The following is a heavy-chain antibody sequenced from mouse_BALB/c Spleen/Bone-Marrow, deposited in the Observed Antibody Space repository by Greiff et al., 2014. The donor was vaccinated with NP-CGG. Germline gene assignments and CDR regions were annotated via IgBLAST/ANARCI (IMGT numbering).Heavy chain of an antibody. CDR2: INPYNDGT. Sequence: VQLQQSGPELVKPGASVKMSCKASGYTFTSYVMHWVKQKPGPGLEGIGYINPYNDGTTYNEKFKGKATLTSDKSSSTAYMELSSLTSEDSAVYYCARGNYYDYDYFDYWGQGTTLTVSS. CDR3: ARGNYYDYDYFDY. CDR1: GYTFTSYV. D-gene: IGHD2-4*01. V-gene: IGHV1-14*01. J-gene: IGHJ2*01.